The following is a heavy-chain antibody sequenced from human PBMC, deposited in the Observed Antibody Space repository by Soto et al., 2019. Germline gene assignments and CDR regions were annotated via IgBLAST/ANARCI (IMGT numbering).Heavy chain of an antibody. V-gene: IGHV1-18*01. CDR2: ISVYNGKT. Sequence: QVQLVQSGAEMKEPGASVRVSCETSGYTFTNYGVSWVRQVPGQGLEWMGWISVYNGKTNYAQKFQGRVTMTTDTSTNTAYMELRSLRSDDTAVYYCAREWNDCRTGMCHVSYYYHGMDVWGQGTTVTVSS. J-gene: IGHJ6*02. CDR1: GYTFTNYG. CDR3: AREWNDCRTGMCHVSYYYHGMDV. D-gene: IGHD2-8*02.